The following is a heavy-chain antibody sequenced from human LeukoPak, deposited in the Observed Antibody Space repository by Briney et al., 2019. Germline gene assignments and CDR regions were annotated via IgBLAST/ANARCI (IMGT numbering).Heavy chain of an antibody. Sequence: SETLSLTCTVSGGSISSSSYYWGWIRQPPGKGLEWLGSIYYSGSTYYNPSLKSRVTISVDTSKNQSSLKLSSVSAADTAVYYCARHYDSSGYYGLYYYYGMDVWGQGTTVTVSS. J-gene: IGHJ6*02. V-gene: IGHV4-39*01. CDR2: IYYSGST. CDR3: ARHYDSSGYYGLYYYYGMDV. CDR1: GGSISSSSYY. D-gene: IGHD3-22*01.